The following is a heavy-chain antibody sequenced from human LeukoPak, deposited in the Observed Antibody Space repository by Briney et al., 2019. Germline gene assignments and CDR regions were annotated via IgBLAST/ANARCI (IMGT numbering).Heavy chain of an antibody. D-gene: IGHD6-13*01. V-gene: IGHV4-59*08. Sequence: SETPSLTCTVSGGSISSYYWSWIRQPPGKGLEWIGYIYYSGSTNYNPPLKSRVTISVDTSKNQFSLKLSSVTAADTAVYYCARQVKQQLVLYYYYYMDVWGKGTTVTVSS. CDR3: ARQVKQQLVLYYYYYMDV. J-gene: IGHJ6*03. CDR2: IYYSGST. CDR1: GGSISSYY.